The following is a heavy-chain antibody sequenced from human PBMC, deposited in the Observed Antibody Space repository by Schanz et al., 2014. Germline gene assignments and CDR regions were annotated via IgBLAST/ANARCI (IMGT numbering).Heavy chain of an antibody. Sequence: QVQLVESGGGLVKPGGSLRLSCTASGFTFSDYYMTWIRQAPGKGLEWVSYVSSNNIYTKYADSVRGRFTISRDNAKNTLYLQMNRLRTEDTAVYYCATVGSETYSIYWYFDLWGRGTLVTVSS. J-gene: IGHJ2*01. V-gene: IGHV3-11*06. CDR3: ATVGSETYSIYWYFDL. CDR1: GFTFSDYY. D-gene: IGHD3-10*01. CDR2: VSSNNIYT.